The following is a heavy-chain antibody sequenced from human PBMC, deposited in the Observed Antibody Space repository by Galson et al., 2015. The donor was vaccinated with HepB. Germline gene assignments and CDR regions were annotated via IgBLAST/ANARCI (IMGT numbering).Heavy chain of an antibody. CDR1: GFSFRDYA. Sequence: SLRLSCATSGFSFRDYAMNWFRQAPGKGLEWVGFIRSKPYGGTTQYVAPVKGRFTISRDDSKSIAYLQMDSLRVEDTAVYYCARAGAPAPPDYWGQGTLVTVSS. CDR3: ARAGAPAPPDY. V-gene: IGHV3-49*03. CDR2: IRSKPYGGTT. J-gene: IGHJ4*02.